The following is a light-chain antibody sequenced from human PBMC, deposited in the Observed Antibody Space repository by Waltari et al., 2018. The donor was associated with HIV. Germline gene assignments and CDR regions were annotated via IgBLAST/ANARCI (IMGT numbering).Light chain of an antibody. V-gene: IGLV2-14*01. CDR3: SSYTSSSALVV. Sequence: QSALTQPASVSGSPGQSITSSCTGTSSDVGGYHHVSWYQKHPGKAPKLMIYEVSHRPSGVSNRFSGSKSGNTASLTISGLQAEDEADYYCSSYTSSSALVVFGTGTKVTVL. CDR1: SSDVGGYHH. J-gene: IGLJ1*01. CDR2: EVS.